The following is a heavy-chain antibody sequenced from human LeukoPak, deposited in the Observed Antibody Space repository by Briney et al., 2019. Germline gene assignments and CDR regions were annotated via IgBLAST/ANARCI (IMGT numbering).Heavy chain of an antibody. J-gene: IGHJ4*02. CDR2: ISYDGSIK. D-gene: IGHD3-22*01. Sequence: GGSLRLSCAASGFTFSNFAMHWVRQAPGKGLEWVAVISYDGSIKYYADSVKGRFTISRDNSKNTLYLQMNSLRAEDTALYYCATTPNYYDGSGFYYDDYWGQGTLVTVSS. CDR1: GFTFSNFA. CDR3: ATTPNYYDGSGFYYDDY. V-gene: IGHV3-30*04.